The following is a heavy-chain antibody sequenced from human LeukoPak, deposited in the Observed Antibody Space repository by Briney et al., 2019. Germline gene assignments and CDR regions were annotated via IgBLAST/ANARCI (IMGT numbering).Heavy chain of an antibody. D-gene: IGHD3-9*01. V-gene: IGHV4-34*01. J-gene: IGHJ6*03. CDR2: INHSGST. Sequence: SETLSLTCAVYGGSFSGYYWSWIRQPPGKGLEWIGEINHSGSTNYNPSPKSRVTISVDTSKNQFSLKLSSVTAADTAVYYCARSGRIRYSTVPRYYYYMDVWGKGTTVTVSS. CDR3: ARSGRIRYSTVPRYYYYMDV. CDR1: GGSFSGYY.